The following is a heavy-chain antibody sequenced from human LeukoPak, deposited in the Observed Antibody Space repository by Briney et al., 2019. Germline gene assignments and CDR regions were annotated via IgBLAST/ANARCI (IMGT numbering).Heavy chain of an antibody. D-gene: IGHD2-2*01. CDR2: ISGSGGST. V-gene: IGHV3-23*01. CDR3: AKRSVVPAAGFDY. J-gene: IGHJ4*02. Sequence: GGSLRLPCAASGYTFSSYAMSWVRQAPGKGLEWVSAISGSGGSTYYADSEKGRFTISRDNSKNTLYLQMNSLRAEDTAVYYCAKRSVVPAAGFDYWGQGTLVTVSS. CDR1: GYTFSSYA.